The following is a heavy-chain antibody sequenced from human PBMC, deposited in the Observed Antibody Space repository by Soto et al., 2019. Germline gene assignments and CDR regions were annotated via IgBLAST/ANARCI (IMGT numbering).Heavy chain of an antibody. Sequence: GESLKISCKGSGYSFTSYWIGWVRQMPGKGLEWMGIIYPGDSDTRYSPSFQGQVTISADKSISTAYLQWSSLKASDTAMYYCARHREEQQLAHYYYYYYGMDVWGQGTTVTVS. CDR1: GYSFTSYW. J-gene: IGHJ6*02. D-gene: IGHD6-13*01. V-gene: IGHV5-51*01. CDR3: ARHREEQQLAHYYYYYYGMDV. CDR2: IYPGDSDT.